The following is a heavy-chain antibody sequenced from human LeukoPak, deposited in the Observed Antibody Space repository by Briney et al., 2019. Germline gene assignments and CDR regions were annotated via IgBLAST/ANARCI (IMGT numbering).Heavy chain of an antibody. CDR2: MNPSSGNT. J-gene: IGHJ4*02. V-gene: IGHV1-8*01. CDR1: GYTFTSYD. CDR3: ASGPETTVTTLGY. Sequence: ASVKVSCKASGYTFTSYDINWVRQATGQGLEWMGWMNPSSGNTGYAQKFQGRVTMTRNTSISTAYMELSSLRSEDTAVYYCASGPETTVTTLGYWGQGTLVTVSS. D-gene: IGHD4-17*01.